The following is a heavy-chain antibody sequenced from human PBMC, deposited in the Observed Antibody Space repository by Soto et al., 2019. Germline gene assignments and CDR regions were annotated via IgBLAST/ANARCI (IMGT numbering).Heavy chain of an antibody. D-gene: IGHD6-13*01. CDR3: ARGWGLYSTSWYRFAP. V-gene: IGHV6-1*01. J-gene: IGHJ5*02. Sequence: QTLSLTCAISGDSVSSNSAAWNCIRQSPSRGLEWLGRTYYRSKWYNDYAVSVKSRITINPDTSKNQFSLQLSSVTPEDTAVYYCARGWGLYSTSWYRFAPWGKGTLVTVSS. CDR1: GDSVSSNSAA. CDR2: TYYRSKWYN.